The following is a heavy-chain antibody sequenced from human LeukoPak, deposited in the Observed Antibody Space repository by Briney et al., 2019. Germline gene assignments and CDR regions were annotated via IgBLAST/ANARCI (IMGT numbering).Heavy chain of an antibody. J-gene: IGHJ4*02. Sequence: SETLSLTCTVSGGSISSSSYYWGWIRQPPGKGLEWIGSIYYSGSTYYNPSLKSRVTISVDTSKNQFSLKLSSVTAADTAVYYCARPAYYYDSSGYYKGDYWGQGTLVTVSS. V-gene: IGHV4-39*07. CDR3: ARPAYYYDSSGYYKGDY. CDR1: GGSISSSSYY. CDR2: IYYSGST. D-gene: IGHD3-22*01.